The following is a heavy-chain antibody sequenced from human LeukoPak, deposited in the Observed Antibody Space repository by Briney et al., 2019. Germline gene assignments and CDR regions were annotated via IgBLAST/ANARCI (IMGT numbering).Heavy chain of an antibody. D-gene: IGHD5-12*01. J-gene: IGHJ6*02. Sequence: PAETLSLTCTASGGSVSSVWNYWTRIRQPPGQGLEWIRDIYYSGSTNYNPPLKSRVTISVDTSKNQFSLKLSSETAPATAVYYCARDSSYDTWLTFSLQGGYGTDVWGQGTTVTVSS. CDR1: GGSVSSVWNY. CDR2: IYYSGST. CDR3: ARDSSYDTWLTFSLQGGYGTDV. V-gene: IGHV4-61*01.